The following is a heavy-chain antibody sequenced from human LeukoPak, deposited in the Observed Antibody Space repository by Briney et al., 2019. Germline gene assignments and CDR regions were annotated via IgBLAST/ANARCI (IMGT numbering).Heavy chain of an antibody. CDR3: ARYTAHDAFDI. CDR2: TRNKANSYTT. J-gene: IGHJ3*02. CDR1: GFTFSDHY. D-gene: IGHD3-16*02. V-gene: IGHV3-72*01. Sequence: GGSLRLSCAASGFTFSDHYMDWVRQAPGKGLEWVGRTRNKANSYTTEYAASVKGRFTISRDDSKNSLYLQTNSLKTEDTAVYYCARYTAHDAFDIWGQGTMVTVSS.